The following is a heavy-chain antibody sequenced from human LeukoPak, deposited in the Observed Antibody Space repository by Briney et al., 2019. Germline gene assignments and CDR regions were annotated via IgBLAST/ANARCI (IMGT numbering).Heavy chain of an antibody. J-gene: IGHJ4*02. Sequence: SETLSLTCAVYGGSFSGYYWSWIRQPPGKGLEWIGEINHSGSTNYNPSLKSRVTISVDTSKNQFSLKLSSVTAADTAVYYCASIFGNYAFARYYFDYWGQGTLVTVSS. CDR2: INHSGST. V-gene: IGHV4-34*01. D-gene: IGHD4-11*01. CDR1: GGSFSGYY. CDR3: ASIFGNYAFARYYFDY.